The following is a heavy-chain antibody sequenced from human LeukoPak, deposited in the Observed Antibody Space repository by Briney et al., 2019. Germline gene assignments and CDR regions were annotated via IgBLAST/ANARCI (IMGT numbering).Heavy chain of an antibody. CDR1: GFTFSSHS. D-gene: IGHD1-26*01. V-gene: IGHV3-21*06. J-gene: IGHJ6*03. CDR2: ITSSSSYI. Sequence: GGSLRLSCAASGFTFSSHSMNWVRQAPGKGLEWVSSITSSSSYIYYADSVKGRFTISRDNAKNSLYLQMSSLSPDDTAVYFCARDPYSGNYGNYYYYYMDVWGKGTTVTISS. CDR3: ARDPYSGNYGNYYYYYMDV.